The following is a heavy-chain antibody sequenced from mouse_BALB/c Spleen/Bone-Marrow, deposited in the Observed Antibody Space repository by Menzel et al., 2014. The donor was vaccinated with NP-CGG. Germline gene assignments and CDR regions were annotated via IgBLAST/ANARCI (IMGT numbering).Heavy chain of an antibody. CDR2: IWPGGST. Sequence: VKLMESGPGLVAPSQSLSTTCTVSGFSLNSFGVHWVRQPPGKGLEWLGVIWPGGSTNYNSALMSRLSISKDNSKSQVFLKMNSLQTDDTAMYYCAREGTFYYALDYWGQGTSVTVSS. V-gene: IGHV2-9*02. CDR1: GFSLNSFG. J-gene: IGHJ4*01. CDR3: AREGTFYYALDY.